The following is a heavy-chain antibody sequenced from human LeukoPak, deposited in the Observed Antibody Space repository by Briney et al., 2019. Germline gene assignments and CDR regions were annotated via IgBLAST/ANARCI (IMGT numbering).Heavy chain of an antibody. Sequence: SETLPLTCAVSGGSISSGGYSWSWIRQPPGKGLEWIGYIYHSGSTYYNPSLKSRVTISVDRSKNQFSLKLSSVTAADTAVYYCAREAGYPQRFDIWGQGTMVTVSS. CDR3: AREAGYPQRFDI. V-gene: IGHV4-30-2*01. J-gene: IGHJ3*02. CDR2: IYHSGST. D-gene: IGHD5-18*01. CDR1: GGSISSGGYS.